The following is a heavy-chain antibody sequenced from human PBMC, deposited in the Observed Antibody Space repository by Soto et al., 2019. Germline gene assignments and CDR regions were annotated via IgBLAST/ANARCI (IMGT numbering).Heavy chain of an antibody. J-gene: IGHJ5*02. CDR2: VYYSGST. V-gene: IGHV4-59*08. CDR1: GGSISGYY. Sequence: QVQLQESGPGLVKPSETRSLTCTVSGGSISGYYWSWIRQSPEKGLEWIGHVYYSGSTKYNPSLKSRVTISVDTSKTQFSLNLRSVTAADTALYYCAMTVTTLYNSFDPWGPGILVTVSS. CDR3: AMTVTTLYNSFDP. D-gene: IGHD4-4*01.